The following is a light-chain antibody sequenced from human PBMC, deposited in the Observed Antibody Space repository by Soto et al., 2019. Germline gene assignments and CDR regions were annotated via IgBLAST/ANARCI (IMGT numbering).Light chain of an antibody. CDR1: QSVRGNS. J-gene: IGKJ3*01. CDR2: TVS. CDR3: QQYGALPVP. Sequence: EVVLTQSPGTLSLSPGEGATLSCRASQSVRGNSLAWYQQKPGQAPRLLIDTVSSRATGIPNRFSGSGSGTDFTINISSLEPEDFEVYCCQQYGALPVPFGHAITGHIK. V-gene: IGKV3-20*01.